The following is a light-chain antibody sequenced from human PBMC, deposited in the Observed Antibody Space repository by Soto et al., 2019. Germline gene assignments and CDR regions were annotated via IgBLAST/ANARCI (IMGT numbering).Light chain of an antibody. CDR3: QQYSNGPLT. Sequence: EIVMTQSPVTLSVSPGERVTLXXRASQSVTNSYLAWYQQKPGQAPRXXIVGASTRAAGIPARFSGSGSGTEFTLTISSLQSEDFAVYYCQQYSNGPLTFGGGTNVEI. CDR1: QSVTNSY. J-gene: IGKJ4*01. V-gene: IGKV3-15*01. CDR2: GAS.